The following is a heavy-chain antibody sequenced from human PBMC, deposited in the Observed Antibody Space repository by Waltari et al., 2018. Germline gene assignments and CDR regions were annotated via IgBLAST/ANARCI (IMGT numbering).Heavy chain of an antibody. CDR2: ITSDGTDT. CDR1: GFLFNNSD. J-gene: IGHJ6*02. D-gene: IGHD1-1*01. Sequence: EVQLLESGGGLVQPGGSLRLSGIAFGFLFNNSDVGWVRQASGKGLEWVSHITSDGTDTYYADSVKGRFTVSRDDSRKTLFLHMSSLRAADTALYYCVKALFASGMKYGVDVWGQGTRVTVSS. CDR3: VKALFASGMKYGVDV. V-gene: IGHV3-23*01.